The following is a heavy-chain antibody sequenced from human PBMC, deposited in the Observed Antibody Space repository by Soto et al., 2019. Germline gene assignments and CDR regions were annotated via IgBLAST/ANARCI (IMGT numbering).Heavy chain of an antibody. CDR3: AKDKVDSGGVIVLRYYSYGMDV. Sequence: GGSLRLSCAASGFTFSSYGMHWVRQAPGKGLEWVAVISYDGSNKYYADSVKGRFTISRDNSKNTLYLQMNSLRAEDTAVYYCAKDKVDSGGVIVLRYYSYGMDVWGQGTTVTVSS. CDR2: ISYDGSNK. J-gene: IGHJ6*02. D-gene: IGHD3-16*02. V-gene: IGHV3-30*18. CDR1: GFTFSSYG.